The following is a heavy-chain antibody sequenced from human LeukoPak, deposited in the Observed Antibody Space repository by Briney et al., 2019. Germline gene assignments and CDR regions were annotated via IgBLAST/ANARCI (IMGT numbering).Heavy chain of an antibody. Sequence: SQTLSLTCTVSGGSISSGGYYWSWIRQPPGKGLEWIGYIYYSGSTNYNPSLKSRVTISVDTSKNQFSLKLSSVTAADTAVYYCARANWNRHQFDYWGQGTLVTVSS. J-gene: IGHJ4*02. CDR2: IYYSGST. CDR1: GGSISSGGYY. V-gene: IGHV4-61*08. CDR3: ARANWNRHQFDY. D-gene: IGHD1-1*01.